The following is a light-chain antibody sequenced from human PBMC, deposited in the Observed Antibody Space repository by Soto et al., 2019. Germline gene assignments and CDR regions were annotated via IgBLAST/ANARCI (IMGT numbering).Light chain of an antibody. CDR3: RQYGSSRT. CDR1: QSVSSSY. J-gene: IGKJ1*01. Sequence: EIVLTQSPGTLSLSPGERATLSCRASQSVSSSYLAWYQQKPGQAPRLLIYGASSRATGIPDRFSGSGSGTDFTLTISRLEPEDFAVYYCRQYGSSRTFGQGTMVDIK. CDR2: GAS. V-gene: IGKV3-20*01.